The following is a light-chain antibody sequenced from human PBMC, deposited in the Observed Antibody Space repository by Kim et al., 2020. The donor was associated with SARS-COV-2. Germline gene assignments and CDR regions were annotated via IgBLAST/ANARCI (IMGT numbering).Light chain of an antibody. V-gene: IGKV1-5*01. J-gene: IGKJ5*01. CDR1: QGIGGC. CDR3: QHLSAYPIT. CDR2: DAS. Sequence: ASVGDRVTIPCRASQGIGGCLAWYQQKPGKAPKLLIYDASSVESGVPSRFSGSGSGTDFTLTISSLQPDDSATYYCQHLSAYPITFGRGTRLEIK.